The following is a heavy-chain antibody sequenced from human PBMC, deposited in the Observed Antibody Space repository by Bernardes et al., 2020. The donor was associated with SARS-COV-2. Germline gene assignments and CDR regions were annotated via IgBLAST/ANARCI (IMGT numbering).Heavy chain of an antibody. CDR2: IYYSGST. D-gene: IGHD5-12*01. CDR3: ARSKWLRSDYYYYMDV. V-gene: IGHV4-39*07. CDR1: GGSISSSSYY. J-gene: IGHJ6*03. Sequence: SATLSLTCTVSGGSISSSSYYWGWIRQPPGKGLEWIGSIYYSGSTYYNPSLKSRVTISVDTSKNQFSLKLSSVTAADTAVYYCARSKWLRSDYYYYMDVWGKGTTVTVSS.